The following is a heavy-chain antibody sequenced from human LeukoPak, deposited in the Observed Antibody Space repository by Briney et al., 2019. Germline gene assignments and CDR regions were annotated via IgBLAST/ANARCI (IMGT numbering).Heavy chain of an antibody. J-gene: IGHJ4*02. Sequence: GGSLRLSCAASGFTFNSYAMSWVRQAPGKGLEWVSAISGGGGNTYYADPVKGRFTISRDNSKNTLFLQMKSLRAEDTAVYYCAREGGGYVWGSYPLPGYWGQGTLVTVSS. V-gene: IGHV3-23*01. CDR1: GFTFNSYA. CDR2: ISGGGGNT. D-gene: IGHD3-16*02. CDR3: AREGGGYVWGSYPLPGY.